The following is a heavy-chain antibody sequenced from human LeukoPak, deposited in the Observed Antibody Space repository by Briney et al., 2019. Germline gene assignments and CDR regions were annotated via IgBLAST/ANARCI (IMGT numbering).Heavy chain of an antibody. CDR3: ATRYSSSQDY. J-gene: IGHJ4*02. V-gene: IGHV4-39*07. Sequence: PSETLSLTCTVSGGSISSSSYYWGWIRQPPGKGLEWIGSIYYSGSTYYNPSLKSRVTISVDTSKNQFSLKLSSVTAADTAVYYCATRYSSSQDYWGQGTLVPVSS. D-gene: IGHD6-13*01. CDR2: IYYSGST. CDR1: GGSISSSSYY.